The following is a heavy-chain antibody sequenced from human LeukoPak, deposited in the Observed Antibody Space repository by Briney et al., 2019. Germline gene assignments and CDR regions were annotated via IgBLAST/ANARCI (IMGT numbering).Heavy chain of an antibody. D-gene: IGHD2-2*01. V-gene: IGHV3-23*01. J-gene: IGHJ6*02. CDR1: GFTFSSYA. CDR2: ISGSGGST. CDR3: ARDRDIVVVPASSYYYYGMDV. Sequence: GGSLRLSCAASGFTFSSYAMSWVRQAPGKGLEWVSAISGSGGSTYYADSVKGRFTISRDNSKNTLYLQMNSLRAEDTAVYYCARDRDIVVVPASSYYYYGMDVWGQGTTVTVSS.